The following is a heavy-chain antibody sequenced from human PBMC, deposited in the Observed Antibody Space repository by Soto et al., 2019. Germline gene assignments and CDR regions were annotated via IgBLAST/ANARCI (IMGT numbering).Heavy chain of an antibody. CDR3: ARSRHYYDSSGYYYPQYFQH. D-gene: IGHD3-22*01. V-gene: IGHV1-3*01. CDR2: INAGNGNT. Sequence: ASVKVSCKASGYTFTSYYMHWVRQAPGQRLEWMGWINAGNGNTKYSQKFQGRVTITRDTSASTAYMELSSLRSEDTAVYYCARSRHYYDSSGYYYPQYFQHWGQGTLVTRLL. J-gene: IGHJ1*01. CDR1: GYTFTSYY.